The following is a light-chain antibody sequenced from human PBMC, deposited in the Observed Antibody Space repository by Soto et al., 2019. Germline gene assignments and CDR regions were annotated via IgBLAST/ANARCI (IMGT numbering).Light chain of an antibody. CDR3: QQRSNWPPIT. CDR1: QSVSRY. J-gene: IGKJ5*01. Sequence: EIVLTQSPATLSLSPGERATLSYRASQSVSRYLACSQQKPGQAPRLLIYDASNRATGIPARFSGSGSGTDFTLTISSLEPEDFAVYYCQQRSNWPPITFGQGTRLEIK. CDR2: DAS. V-gene: IGKV3-11*01.